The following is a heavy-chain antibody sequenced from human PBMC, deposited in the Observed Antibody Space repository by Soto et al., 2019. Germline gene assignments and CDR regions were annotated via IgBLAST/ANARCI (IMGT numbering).Heavy chain of an antibody. J-gene: IGHJ4*02. D-gene: IGHD3-3*01. CDR3: ARGGRYVLAY. CDR2: IYHSGST. V-gene: IGHV4-30-2*01. CDR1: EGTSGDLGDR. Sequence: LPYTVAEGTSGDLGDRRIFKRKPPGKGLEWIGYIYHSGSTYYNPSLKSRVTISVDRSKNQFSLKLSSVNAVFLDAEYGARGGRYVLAYWGKGTPVTVTS.